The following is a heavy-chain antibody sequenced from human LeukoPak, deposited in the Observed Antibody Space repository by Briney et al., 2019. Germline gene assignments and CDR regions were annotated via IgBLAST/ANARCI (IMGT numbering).Heavy chain of an antibody. CDR1: GGSISSNSYY. V-gene: IGHV4-39*01. Sequence: SETLSLTCTVSGGSISSNSYYWGWIRQPPGKGLEWIGSIYYSGSTYYNPSLKSRVTISVDTSKNQFSLKLSSVTAADTAVYYCARRYGNYYMDVWGKGTTVTISS. CDR2: IYYSGST. CDR3: ARRYGNYYMDV. J-gene: IGHJ6*03. D-gene: IGHD5-18*01.